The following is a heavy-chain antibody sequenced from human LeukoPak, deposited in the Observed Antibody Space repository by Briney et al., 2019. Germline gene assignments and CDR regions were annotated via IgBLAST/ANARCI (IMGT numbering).Heavy chain of an antibody. CDR2: IYTSGST. CDR3: ARLSSGYKYYFDY. V-gene: IGHV4-38-2*01. Sequence: SETLSLTCAVSGYSISSGYYWGWIRQPAGKGLEWIGRIYTSGSTNYNPSLKSRVTISVDTSKNQFSLKLSSVTAADTAVYYCARLSSGYKYYFDYWGQGTLVTVSS. J-gene: IGHJ4*02. CDR1: GYSISSGYY. D-gene: IGHD3-22*01.